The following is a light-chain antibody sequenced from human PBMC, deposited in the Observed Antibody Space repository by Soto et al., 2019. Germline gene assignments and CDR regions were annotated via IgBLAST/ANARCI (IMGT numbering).Light chain of an antibody. Sequence: QSALTQPASVSGSPGQSITISCTGTSSDVGSSHLVSWYQRHPDKDPKLMIYEVSKRPSGVSDRFSGSKSGNTASLTISGLQAEDESDYYCCSYASTRTLLFGGGTKLTVL. CDR1: SSDVGSSHL. CDR3: CSYASTRTLL. V-gene: IGLV2-23*02. CDR2: EVS. J-gene: IGLJ3*02.